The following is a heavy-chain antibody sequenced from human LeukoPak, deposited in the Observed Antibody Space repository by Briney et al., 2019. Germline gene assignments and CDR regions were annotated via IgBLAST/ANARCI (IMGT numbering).Heavy chain of an antibody. CDR1: GGSISRGSYH. CDR3: ARGLYDYVWGSYRYIDF. D-gene: IGHD3-16*02. Sequence: SQTLSLTCTVSGGSISRGSYHGTWIWQPAGKVLEWNGRIYTSESNNYYHSLKSRVTISVDTSKNQFSLKLSSATDADTGVYYCARGLYDYVWGSYRYIDFWGQGTRVSVSS. J-gene: IGHJ4*02. CDR2: IYTSESN. V-gene: IGHV4-61*02.